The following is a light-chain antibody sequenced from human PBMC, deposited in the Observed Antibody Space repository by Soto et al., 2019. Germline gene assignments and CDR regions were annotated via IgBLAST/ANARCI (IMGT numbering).Light chain of an antibody. J-gene: IGKJ4*01. CDR1: QSVSKY. V-gene: IGKV3-11*01. CDR3: QQRSNWPQIT. CDR2: DAS. Sequence: EIVLTQSPATLSLSPGERATLSCRASQSVSKYLAWYQQKPGQAPRLLIHDASNRATGIPARFSGSGSGTDFTLTISSLEPEDFGVYNCQQRSNWPQITFGGGTKVEIK.